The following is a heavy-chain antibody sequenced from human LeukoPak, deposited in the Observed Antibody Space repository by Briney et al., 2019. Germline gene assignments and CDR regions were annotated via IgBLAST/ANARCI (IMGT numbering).Heavy chain of an antibody. CDR3: AREVGTPQAFDI. CDR1: RFTFSNYG. V-gene: IGHV3-48*01. J-gene: IGHJ3*02. CDR2: INSRSSTI. D-gene: IGHD1-26*01. Sequence: QAGGSLRLSCAASRFTFSNYGVNWVRQAPGKGLEWASYINSRSSTIYYADSVRSRFTISRDNAKNSLYLQMNSLKAEDTAIYYCAREVGTPQAFDIWGQGTMVTVSS.